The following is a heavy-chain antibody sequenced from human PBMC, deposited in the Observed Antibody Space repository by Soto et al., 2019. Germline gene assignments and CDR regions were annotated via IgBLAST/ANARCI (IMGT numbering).Heavy chain of an antibody. Sequence: QLQLQESGSRLVKSSQTLSLTCTVSGDSMTSGDYSWSWIRQPPGKGLEWLGYIYRTGNTHYSPALKSRVSNPQDRAKNQFSLELTSVTAANTAVYYCARGDYQYSIDYWGQGTLVTVSS. J-gene: IGHJ4*02. D-gene: IGHD2-2*01. V-gene: IGHV4-30-2*01. CDR2: IYRTGNT. CDR1: GDSMTSGDYS. CDR3: ARGDYQYSIDY.